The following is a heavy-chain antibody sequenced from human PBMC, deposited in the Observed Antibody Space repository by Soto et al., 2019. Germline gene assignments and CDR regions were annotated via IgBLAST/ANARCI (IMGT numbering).Heavy chain of an antibody. CDR1: GFTFSSYG. D-gene: IGHD2-15*01. V-gene: IGHV3-33*01. Sequence: QVQLVESGGGVVQPGRSLRLSCAASGFTFSSYGMHWVRQAPGKGLEWVAVIWYDGSNKDYADSVKGRFTISRDNSKKTLFLQMNSLRSEDTAVYYCARDGYCSGCSGYSVPVADYCVQGTLVTVSS. J-gene: IGHJ4*02. CDR3: ARDGYCSGCSGYSVPVADY. CDR2: IWYDGSNK.